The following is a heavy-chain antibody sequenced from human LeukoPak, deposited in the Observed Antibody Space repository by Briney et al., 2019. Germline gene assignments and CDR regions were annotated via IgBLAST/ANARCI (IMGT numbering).Heavy chain of an antibody. V-gene: IGHV4-59*01. CDR1: GDSISSYY. J-gene: IGHJ4*02. CDR2: VYYSGST. CDR3: ARAGGVKTAALDLDY. D-gene: IGHD6-25*01. Sequence: SETLSLTCTVSGDSISSYYWNWIRQPPGKGLEWIGYVYYSGSTKYNPSLKSRVTISVDTSKNQFSLKLSSVTAADTAVYYCARAGGVKTAALDLDYWGQGTLVTVSS.